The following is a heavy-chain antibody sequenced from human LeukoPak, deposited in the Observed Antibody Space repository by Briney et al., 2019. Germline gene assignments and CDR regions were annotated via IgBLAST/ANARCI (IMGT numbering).Heavy chain of an antibody. CDR2: MNPNSGNT. D-gene: IGHD6-19*01. CDR3: ARATIVVSGPRRFDP. CDR1: GHTFTSYD. J-gene: IGHJ5*02. V-gene: IGHV1-8*01. Sequence: ASVKVSCNASGHTFTSYDINWVRQATGQGLEWMGWMNPNSGNTGYAQNFQGRVTMTRNTSISTAYLELHSLTSEVTAVYYCARATIVVSGPRRFDPWGQGTLVTVSS.